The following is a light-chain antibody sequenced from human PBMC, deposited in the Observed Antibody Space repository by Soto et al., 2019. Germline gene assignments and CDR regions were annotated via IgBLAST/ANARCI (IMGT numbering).Light chain of an antibody. J-gene: IGKJ4*01. CDR1: QRVSSSY. V-gene: IGKV3-20*01. Sequence: EIVLMQSPGTLSLSPGERATLSCRASQRVSSSYLAWYQQTPGQAPRLLIYGASSRATGIPDRFSGRGSGTDFTLTISRLEPEDFAVYYCQQYGTSPLTFGGGTKVEIK. CDR3: QQYGTSPLT. CDR2: GAS.